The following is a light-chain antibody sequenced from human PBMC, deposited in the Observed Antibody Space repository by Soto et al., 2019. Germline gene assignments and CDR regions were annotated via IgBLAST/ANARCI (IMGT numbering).Light chain of an antibody. CDR1: QSVTSSY. Sequence: EIVLTQSPGTLSLSPGERATLSCRASQSVTSSYLAWYQQKPGQAPRLLIFRASNKATGIPDRFSGSGSGTDFTLTINRLEPEDFAVFYCQQYGSSVWTFGQGTKVDIK. J-gene: IGKJ1*01. V-gene: IGKV3-20*01. CDR2: RAS. CDR3: QQYGSSVWT.